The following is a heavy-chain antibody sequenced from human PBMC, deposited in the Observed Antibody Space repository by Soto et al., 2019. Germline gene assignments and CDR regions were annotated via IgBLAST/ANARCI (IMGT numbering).Heavy chain of an antibody. D-gene: IGHD1-7*01. CDR2: FDPEDGET. V-gene: IGHV1-24*01. J-gene: IGHJ3*02. CDR3: ATGLTGTTARVVGAFDI. CDR1: GYTLTELS. Sequence: ASVKVSCKVSGYTLTELSMHWVRQAPGKGLEWMGGFDPEDGETIYAQKFQGRVTMTEDTSTDTAYMELSSLRSEDTAVYYCATGLTGTTARVVGAFDIWGQGTMVTVSS.